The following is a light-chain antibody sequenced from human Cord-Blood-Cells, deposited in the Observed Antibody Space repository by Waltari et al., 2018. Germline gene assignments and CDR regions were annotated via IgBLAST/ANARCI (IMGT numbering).Light chain of an antibody. CDR3: QQYYSTPWT. V-gene: IGKV4-1*01. J-gene: IGKJ1*01. CDR2: WAS. Sequence: DIVMTQSPDSRAVSLGERATINCQPSQSVLYSSNNKNYLAWYQQKPGQPPKLLIYWASTRESGVPDRFSGSGSGTDFTLTISSLQAEDVAVYYCQQYYSTPWTFGQGTKVEIK. CDR1: QSVLYSSNNKNY.